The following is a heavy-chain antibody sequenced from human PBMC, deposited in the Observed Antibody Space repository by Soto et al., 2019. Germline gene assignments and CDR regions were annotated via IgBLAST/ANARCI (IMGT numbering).Heavy chain of an antibody. D-gene: IGHD1-20*01. CDR2: VAHDGTSK. CDR3: ARDNRITIIVAEIDH. CDR1: GFSFSDHA. V-gene: IGHV3-30-3*01. Sequence: GSLRLSCAASGFSFSDHAMHWVRRAPGKGLEWVALVAHDGTSKYYAGSVKGRFTISSDKSSNTLFLQMDSLDTEDTAVYYCARDNRITIIVAEIDHWGRGTLVTVSS. J-gene: IGHJ4*02.